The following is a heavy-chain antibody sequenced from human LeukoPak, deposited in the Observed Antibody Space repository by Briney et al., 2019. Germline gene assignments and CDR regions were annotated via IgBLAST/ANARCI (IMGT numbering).Heavy chain of an antibody. V-gene: IGHV3-48*01. D-gene: IGHD2-8*01. J-gene: IGHJ4*02. CDR2: ISGETTTV. Sequence: SGGSLRLSCAASGFTFGSFAMHWVRQAPGRGLEWVSYISGETTTVYYADSLKGRFTISRDNAKNTVYLEMNTLRAEDTAIYYCARGWGGYCSTKNCPLFDFWGQGTLVTVSS. CDR3: ARGWGGYCSTKNCPLFDF. CDR1: GFTFGSFA.